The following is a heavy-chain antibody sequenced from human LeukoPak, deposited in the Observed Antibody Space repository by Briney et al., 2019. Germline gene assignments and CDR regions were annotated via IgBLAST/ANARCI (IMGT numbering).Heavy chain of an antibody. Sequence: GGSLRLSCAASGFTFSSYGMHWARQAPGKGLEWVAVIWYDGSNKYYADSVKGRFTISRDNSKNTLYLQMNSLRAEDTAVYYCARVPYYDSSGYNDYWGQGTLVTVSS. D-gene: IGHD3-22*01. CDR3: ARVPYYDSSGYNDY. CDR1: GFTFSSYG. V-gene: IGHV3-33*01. J-gene: IGHJ4*02. CDR2: IWYDGSNK.